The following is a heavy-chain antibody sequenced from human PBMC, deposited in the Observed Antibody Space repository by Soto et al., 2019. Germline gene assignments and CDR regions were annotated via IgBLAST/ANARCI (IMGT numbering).Heavy chain of an antibody. CDR3: GSSVVGAANYYYYGMDV. J-gene: IGHJ6*02. Sequence: ASVKVSCKASGYTFTSYGISWVRQAPGQGLEWMGWISAYNGNTNYAQKLQGRVTMTTDTSTSTAYMELRSLRSDDTAVYYCGSSVVGAANYYYYGMDVWGQGTTVTVSS. D-gene: IGHD1-26*01. CDR1: GYTFTSYG. CDR2: ISAYNGNT. V-gene: IGHV1-18*01.